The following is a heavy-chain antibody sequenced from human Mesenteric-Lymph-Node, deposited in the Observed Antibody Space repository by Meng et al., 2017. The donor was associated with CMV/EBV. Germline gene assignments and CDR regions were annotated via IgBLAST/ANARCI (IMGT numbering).Heavy chain of an antibody. CDR3: ARVSSEDFWSGRYPSGCYGMDV. D-gene: IGHD3-3*01. V-gene: IGHV3-7*01. J-gene: IGHJ6*02. CDR1: GFPFSSHG. CDR2: IKEDGSDK. Sequence: GESLKISCAASGFPFSSHGLHWVRQAPGKGLEWVANIKEDGSDKYYVDSVRGRFTISRDNAKNSLYLQMNSLRVEDTAVYYCARVSSEDFWSGRYPSGCYGMDVWGQGTTVTVSS.